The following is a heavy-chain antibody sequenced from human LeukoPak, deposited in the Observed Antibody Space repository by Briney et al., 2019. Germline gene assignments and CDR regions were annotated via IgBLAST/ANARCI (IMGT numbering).Heavy chain of an antibody. J-gene: IGHJ4*02. V-gene: IGHV3-23*01. Sequence: PGGSLRLSCAASGFTFSSYAMSWVRQAPGKGLEWASGISGSGGSTDYADSVKGRFTISRDNSKNTLFLQMNSLRAEDTAVYYCAGVGAVATITGLRYWGQGTLVTVSS. CDR3: AGVGAVATITGLRY. CDR2: ISGSGGST. D-gene: IGHD5-12*01. CDR1: GFTFSSYA.